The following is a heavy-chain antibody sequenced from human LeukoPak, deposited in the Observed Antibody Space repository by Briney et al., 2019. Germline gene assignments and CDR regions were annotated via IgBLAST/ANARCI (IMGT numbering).Heavy chain of an antibody. Sequence: SETLSLTCTVSGGSISSGGYYWSWIRQHPGKGLEWIGYIYYSGRTYYNPSLKSRVTISVDTSKNQFSLKLSSVTAADTAVYYCAREQNDSSGYNFDYWGQGTLVTVSS. CDR2: IYYSGRT. V-gene: IGHV4-31*03. CDR3: AREQNDSSGYNFDY. CDR1: GGSISSGGYY. D-gene: IGHD3-22*01. J-gene: IGHJ4*02.